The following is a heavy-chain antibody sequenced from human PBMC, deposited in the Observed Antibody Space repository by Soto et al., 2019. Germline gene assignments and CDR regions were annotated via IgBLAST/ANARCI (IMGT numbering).Heavy chain of an antibody. CDR2: IGPDVTDI. CDR3: AKLPWEVAQS. Sequence: GGSLRLSCSDSGFTFGNFWIHWVRQAPGKGLEWVSHIGPDVTDIVYADSVKGRFIISRDNARNTVYLQMNSLEAEDTAVYYCAKLPWEVAQSWGQGTPVTVSS. CDR1: GFTFGNFW. V-gene: IGHV3-74*03. D-gene: IGHD1-26*01. J-gene: IGHJ5*02.